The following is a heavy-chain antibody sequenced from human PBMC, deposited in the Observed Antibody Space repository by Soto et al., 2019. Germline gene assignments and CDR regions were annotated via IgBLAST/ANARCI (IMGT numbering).Heavy chain of an antibody. Sequence: EVQLLESGGGLVQPGGSLRLSCVGSGFFFSSYTMTWFRQAPGKGLEWVSSFSATSENTYYADSVRGRFTISRDNSKNTIFLQMNSLTAEDTAMYYCAKARDQQWVRLPFDYWGQGILVIVSS. D-gene: IGHD6-19*01. J-gene: IGHJ4*02. CDR2: FSATSENT. V-gene: IGHV3-23*01. CDR3: AKARDQQWVRLPFDY. CDR1: GFFFSSYT.